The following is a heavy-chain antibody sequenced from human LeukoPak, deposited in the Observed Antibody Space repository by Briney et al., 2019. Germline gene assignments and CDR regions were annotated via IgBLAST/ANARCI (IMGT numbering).Heavy chain of an antibody. Sequence: GGSLRLSCAASGFIFSSYSMNWVRQAPGKGLEWVSAMSGSGGSTYYADSVKGRFTISRDNSKNTLYLQMNSLRAEDTAVYYCAKWGCSGSDCYPFDYWGQGTLVTVSS. J-gene: IGHJ4*02. CDR3: AKWGCSGSDCYPFDY. CDR2: MSGSGGST. CDR1: GFIFSSYS. D-gene: IGHD2-21*02. V-gene: IGHV3-23*01.